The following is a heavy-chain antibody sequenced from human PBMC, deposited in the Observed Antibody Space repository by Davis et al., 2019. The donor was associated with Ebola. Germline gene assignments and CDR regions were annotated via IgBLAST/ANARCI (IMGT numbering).Heavy chain of an antibody. CDR2: IRYDGTNI. CDR3: ARDVDRSCDTTLCFDQYFHH. V-gene: IGHV3-33*01. D-gene: IGHD1-26*01. J-gene: IGHJ1*01. CDR1: GFSFSGYG. Sequence: GGSLRLSCAASGFSFSGYGMHWVRQAPGKGLEWVAVIRYDGTNIYYADSVKGRFTISRDNSKNTLYLQMNSLRAEDTAVYYCARDVDRSCDTTLCFDQYFHHWGQGTLVTVSS.